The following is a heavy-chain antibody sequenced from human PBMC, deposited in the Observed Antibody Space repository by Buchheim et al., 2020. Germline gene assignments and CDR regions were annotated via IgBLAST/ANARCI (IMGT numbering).Heavy chain of an antibody. CDR2: ISGSGGGL. V-gene: IGHV3-23*04. Sequence: VQLVESGGGVVQVGRSLRLSCAASGFTFRNYGMHWVRQGPGKGLQWVSAISGSGGGLYYADSVKGRFTISRDNSRNTLYLQINSLRPEDTALYYCAKDAHMFITPNYFDSWGQGTL. CDR3: AKDAHMFITPNYFDS. J-gene: IGHJ4*02. D-gene: IGHD3-10*02. CDR1: GFTFRNYG.